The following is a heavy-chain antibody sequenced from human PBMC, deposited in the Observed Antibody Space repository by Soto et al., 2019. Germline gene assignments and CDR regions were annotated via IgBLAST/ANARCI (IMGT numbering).Heavy chain of an antibody. CDR3: ATAHRPNAVVPAARRICFDT. CDR1: GGSFSGYY. J-gene: IGHJ5*02. CDR2: INHSGST. V-gene: IGHV4-34*01. D-gene: IGHD2-15*01. Sequence: SETLSLTCAVYGGSFSGYYWSWIRQPPGKGLEWIGEINHSGSTNYNPSLKSRVTISVDTSKNQFSLKLSSVTAADTAVYYCATAHRPNAVVPAARRICFDTWGQGTLVTVSS.